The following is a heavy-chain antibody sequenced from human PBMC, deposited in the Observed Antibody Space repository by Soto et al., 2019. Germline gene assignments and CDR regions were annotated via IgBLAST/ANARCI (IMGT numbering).Heavy chain of an antibody. Sequence: SDTLSLTCTVSGGAISIYYWSWVRQPAGKGLEWIGRIYTSGSTNYNPSLKSRVTMSVDTSKNQFSLKLSSVTAADTAVYYCARSYDFWSGYPYYFDYWGQGTLVTVYS. CDR1: GGAISIYY. J-gene: IGHJ4*02. V-gene: IGHV4-4*07. CDR2: IYTSGST. D-gene: IGHD3-3*01. CDR3: ARSYDFWSGYPYYFDY.